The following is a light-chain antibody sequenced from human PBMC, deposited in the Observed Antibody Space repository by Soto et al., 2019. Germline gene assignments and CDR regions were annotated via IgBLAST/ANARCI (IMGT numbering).Light chain of an antibody. CDR2: EVS. V-gene: IGLV2-14*01. Sequence: QSAMTQPASVSGSPGQPITISCTGTSSDVGGYNYVSWYQQHPGKAPKLMIYEVSNRPSGVSNRFSGSKSGNTASLTISGLQAEDEAYYYCSSYTSSSTLVFGTVTKLTVL. CDR3: SSYTSSSTLV. CDR1: SSDVGGYNY. J-gene: IGLJ1*01.